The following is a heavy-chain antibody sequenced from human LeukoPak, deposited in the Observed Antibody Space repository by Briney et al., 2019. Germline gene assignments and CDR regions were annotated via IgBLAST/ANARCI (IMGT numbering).Heavy chain of an antibody. CDR1: GGSFSGYY. V-gene: IGHV4-34*01. Sequence: SETLSLTCAVYGGSFSGYYWSWIRQPPGKGLEWIGEINHSGSTYYNPSLKSRVTISVDTSKNQFSLKLNSVTAADTAVYYCARVSGYSYGGNDYWGQGTLVTVSS. CDR2: INHSGST. J-gene: IGHJ4*02. CDR3: ARVSGYSYGGNDY. D-gene: IGHD5-18*01.